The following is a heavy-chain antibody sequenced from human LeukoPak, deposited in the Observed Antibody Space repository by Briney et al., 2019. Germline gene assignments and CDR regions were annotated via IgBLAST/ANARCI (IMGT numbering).Heavy chain of an antibody. CDR2: IYYSGST. Sequence: SQTLSLTCTVSGGSISSGGYYWSWIRQHPGKGLEWIGYIYYSGSTYYNPSLKSRVTISVDTSKNQFSLKLSSVTAADTAVYYCARVEAQYGDAEYWYFDLWGRGTLVTVSS. CDR3: ARVEAQYGDAEYWYFDL. V-gene: IGHV4-31*03. J-gene: IGHJ2*01. CDR1: GGSISSGGYY. D-gene: IGHD2-21*02.